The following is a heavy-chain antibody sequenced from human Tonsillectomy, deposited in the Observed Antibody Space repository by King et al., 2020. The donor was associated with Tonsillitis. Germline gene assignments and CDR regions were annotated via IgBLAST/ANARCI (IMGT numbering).Heavy chain of an antibody. J-gene: IGHJ4*01. CDR3: ARENLEFGEFPDY. CDR2: INPRTGDT. Sequence: VQLVESGAEVKKPGASVKVSCKASGYTFTGYYLHWVRQAPGQGLEWMGCINPRTGDTNYAQRFQGRITMTIDTSISTGYLELSSLTSDDTAVYYCARENLEFGEFPDYWGHGTLVTVSS. CDR1: GYTFTGYY. D-gene: IGHD3-10*01. V-gene: IGHV1-2*02.